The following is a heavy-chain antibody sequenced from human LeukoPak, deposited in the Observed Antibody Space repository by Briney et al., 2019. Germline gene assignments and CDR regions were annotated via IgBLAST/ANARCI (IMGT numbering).Heavy chain of an antibody. V-gene: IGHV4-31*03. CDR2: IYYSGST. D-gene: IGHD3-10*01. CDR1: DGSISSGGYY. J-gene: IGHJ2*01. CDR3: ARRFGSRPGCFDL. Sequence: SETLSLTCTVSDGSISSGGYYWSWIRQHPGKGLEWIGYIYYSGSTYYNPSLKSRVTISVDTSKNQFSLKLSSVTAADTAVYYCARRFGSRPGCFDLWGRGTLVTVSS.